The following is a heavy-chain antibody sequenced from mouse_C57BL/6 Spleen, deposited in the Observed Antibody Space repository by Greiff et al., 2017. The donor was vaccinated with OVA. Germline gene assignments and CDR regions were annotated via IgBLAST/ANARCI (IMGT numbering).Heavy chain of an antibody. CDR3: TEGLRYPMDY. CDR1: GFTFSNYW. J-gene: IGHJ4*01. CDR2: IRLKSDNYAT. D-gene: IGHD2-4*01. Sequence: DVHLVESGGGLVQPGGSMKLSCVASGFTFSNYWMNWVRQSPEKGLEWVAQIRLKSDNYATHYAESVKGRFTISRDDSKSSVYLQMNNLRAEDTGIYYCTEGLRYPMDYWGQGTSVTVSS. V-gene: IGHV6-3*01.